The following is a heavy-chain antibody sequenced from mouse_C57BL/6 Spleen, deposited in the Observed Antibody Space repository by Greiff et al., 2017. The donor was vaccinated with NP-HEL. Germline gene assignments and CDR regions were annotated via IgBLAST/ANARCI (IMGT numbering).Heavy chain of an antibody. CDR2: IYPRSGNT. Sequence: VQLQQSGAELARPGASVKLSCKASGYTFTSYGISWVKQRPGQGLEWIGEIYPRSGNTYYNEKFKGKATLTADKSSSTAYMELRSLTSEDSAVYFCARSNSLITTVVAKNFDVWGTGTTVTVSS. D-gene: IGHD1-1*01. CDR1: GYTFTSYG. J-gene: IGHJ1*03. V-gene: IGHV1-81*01. CDR3: ARSNSLITTVVAKNFDV.